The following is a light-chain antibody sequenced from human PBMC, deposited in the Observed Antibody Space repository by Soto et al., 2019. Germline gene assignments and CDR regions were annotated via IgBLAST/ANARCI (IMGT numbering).Light chain of an antibody. V-gene: IGLV3-1*01. CDR3: QAWDSSTQGVV. Sequence: SYELTQPPSVSVSPGQTASITCSGDQLGDKYACLYQQKPGQSPVLVIYQDSKRPSGIPERFSGSNSGNTATLTISGTHAMDEADYYCQAWDSSTQGVVFGGGTKLAVL. CDR2: QDS. J-gene: IGLJ2*01. CDR1: QLGDKY.